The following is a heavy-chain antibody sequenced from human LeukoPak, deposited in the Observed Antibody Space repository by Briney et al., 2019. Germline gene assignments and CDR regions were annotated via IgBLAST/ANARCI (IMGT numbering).Heavy chain of an antibody. CDR1: GGSFSGYY. D-gene: IGHD5-18*01. J-gene: IGHJ4*02. Sequence: SETLSLTCAVYGGSFSGYYWSWIRQPPGKGLEWIGEINHSGSTNYNPSLKSRVTISVDTSKNQFSLKLSSVTAADTAVYYCARHDGYSYDLDYWGQGTLVTVSS. CDR3: ARHDGYSYDLDY. CDR2: INHSGST. V-gene: IGHV4-34*01.